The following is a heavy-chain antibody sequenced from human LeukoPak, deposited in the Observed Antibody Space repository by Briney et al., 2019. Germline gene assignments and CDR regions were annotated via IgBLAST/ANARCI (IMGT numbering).Heavy chain of an antibody. CDR2: IYYSGST. V-gene: IGHV4-39*01. D-gene: IGHD4-17*01. Sequence: PSETLSLTCTVSGGSISSSSYYWGWIRQPPGKGLEWIGSIYYSGSTYYNPSLKSRVTISVDSSKNQFSLKLSSVTAADTAVYYCARHSTTVTTFAIWGQGTLVTVSS. CDR1: GGSISSSSYY. J-gene: IGHJ4*02. CDR3: ARHSTTVTTFAI.